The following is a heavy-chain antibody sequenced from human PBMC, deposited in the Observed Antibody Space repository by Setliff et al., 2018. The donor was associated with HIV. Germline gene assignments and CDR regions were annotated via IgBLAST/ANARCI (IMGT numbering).Heavy chain of an antibody. D-gene: IGHD3-22*01. Sequence: ASVKVSCKVSGYTLSEISVHWVRQAPGKGLEWMGGFDPEDGERIYAQKFQDRVTMTEDTSSDTAYMEMSGLTSEDTAVYFCSTGWGLYDNRHTAAGYLQHWGQGTLVTVSS. V-gene: IGHV1-24*01. CDR3: STGWGLYDNRHTAAGYLQH. J-gene: IGHJ1*01. CDR2: FDPEDGER. CDR1: GYTLSEIS.